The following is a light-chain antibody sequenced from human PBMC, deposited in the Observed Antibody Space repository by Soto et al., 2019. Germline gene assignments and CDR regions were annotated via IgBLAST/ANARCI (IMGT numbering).Light chain of an antibody. Sequence: DIQMTQSPSSLSASVGDRVTITCQASQDNSNYLNWYQEKPGKAPKLLIYDASNLETGVPSRFSGSGSGTDFTFTITSVQPEDIATYYCQQYDNVRLPFGQGTRLEIK. J-gene: IGKJ5*01. CDR2: DAS. CDR1: QDNSNY. V-gene: IGKV1-33*01. CDR3: QQYDNVRLP.